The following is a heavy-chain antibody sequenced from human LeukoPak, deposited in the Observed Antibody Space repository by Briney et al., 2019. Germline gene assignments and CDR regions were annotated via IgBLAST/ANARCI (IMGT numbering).Heavy chain of an antibody. Sequence: SEALSLTCTVSGGSISTYYWSWIRQPPGKGLEWIGYIYYSGSTNYNPSLKSRVIISVDTSKDQFSLKLSSVTAADTAVYYCARTYYYGSGSYFFDYWGQGTLVTVSS. CDR1: GGSISTYY. J-gene: IGHJ4*02. V-gene: IGHV4-59*08. CDR2: IYYSGST. D-gene: IGHD3-10*01. CDR3: ARTYYYGSGSYFFDY.